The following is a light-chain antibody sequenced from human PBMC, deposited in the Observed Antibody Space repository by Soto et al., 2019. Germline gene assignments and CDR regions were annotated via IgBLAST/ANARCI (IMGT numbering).Light chain of an antibody. Sequence: QPVLTQPPSVSAAPGQKVSISCSGSGSNIGNNYVSWYQLLPGAAPKLLIYDNSERPSGIPGRFSGSKSGTSATLGITGLQTGDEAHYYCATWDNSLNGGVFGGGTKLTVL. CDR1: GSNIGNNY. CDR3: ATWDNSLNGGV. J-gene: IGLJ3*02. CDR2: DNS. V-gene: IGLV1-51*01.